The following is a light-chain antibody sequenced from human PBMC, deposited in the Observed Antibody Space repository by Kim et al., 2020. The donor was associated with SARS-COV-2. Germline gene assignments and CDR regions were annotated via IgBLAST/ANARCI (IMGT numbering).Light chain of an antibody. CDR1: NSNIGNNY. Sequence: GQKVTLSCAGSNSNIGNNYVSWYQPLPGTAPKLLIYDNNERPSGIPDRFSGSKSGTSATLGITGLQTGDEADYYCGTWDSSLSAVVFGGGTQLTVL. V-gene: IGLV1-51*01. J-gene: IGLJ2*01. CDR3: GTWDSSLSAVV. CDR2: DNN.